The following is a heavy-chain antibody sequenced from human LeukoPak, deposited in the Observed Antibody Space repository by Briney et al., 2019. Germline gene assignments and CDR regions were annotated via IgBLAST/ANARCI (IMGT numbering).Heavy chain of an antibody. V-gene: IGHV3-23*01. J-gene: IGHJ4*02. Sequence: GGSLRLSCAASGFTFRSYWMHWVRQAPGKGLEWVSSISGSGDNTYYAESVKGRFTISRDNSKNTLFLQMNSLRAEDTAVFYCAKRSGYTTGWFFDFWGQGTLVTVSS. CDR2: ISGSGDNT. CDR1: GFTFRSYW. CDR3: AKRSGYTTGWFFDF. D-gene: IGHD6-19*01.